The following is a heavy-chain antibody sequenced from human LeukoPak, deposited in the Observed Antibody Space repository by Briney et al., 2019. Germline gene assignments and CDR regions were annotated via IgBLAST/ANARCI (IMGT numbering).Heavy chain of an antibody. J-gene: IGHJ6*03. D-gene: IGHD4-11*01. V-gene: IGHV1-58*01. Sequence: SVKVSCKASGFTFTSSAVQWVRQARGQRLEWIGRIVVGSGNTNYAQKFQERVTITRDMSTSTAYMELSSLRSEDTAVYYCAADPTVTTTYYYYYYYMDVWGKGTTVTVSS. CDR1: GFTFTSSA. CDR3: AADPTVTTTYYYYYYYMDV. CDR2: IVVGSGNT.